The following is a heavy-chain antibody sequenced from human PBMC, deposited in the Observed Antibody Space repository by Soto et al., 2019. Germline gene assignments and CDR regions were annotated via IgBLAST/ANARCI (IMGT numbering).Heavy chain of an antibody. Sequence: QVLLVQSGAEVKKPGSSVKVSCKASGGTFSNYPISWVRQAPGQGLEWMGGIIPIFGTVNYAQKFQGRLTITADESTSTAYMELSSLRSEDTAVYYCARGNHRWLQLWYFDLWGRGTLVTVSS. CDR3: ARGNHRWLQLWYFDL. J-gene: IGHJ2*01. D-gene: IGHD5-12*01. CDR1: GGTFSNYP. CDR2: IIPIFGTV. V-gene: IGHV1-69*12.